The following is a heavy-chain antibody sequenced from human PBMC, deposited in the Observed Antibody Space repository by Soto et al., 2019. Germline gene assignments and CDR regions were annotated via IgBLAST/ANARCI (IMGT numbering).Heavy chain of an antibody. V-gene: IGHV4-31*03. J-gene: IGHJ5*02. D-gene: IGHD3-3*01. Sequence: SETLSLTCTVSGGSISSGGYYWSWIRQHPGKGLEWIGYIYYSGSTYYNPSLKNRVTISVDTSKKQFSLKLSFVTAAVTAVFYCASSINYDFWSGYPNWFDPWGQGTLVTVSS. CDR3: ASSINYDFWSGYPNWFDP. CDR2: IYYSGST. CDR1: GGSISSGGYY.